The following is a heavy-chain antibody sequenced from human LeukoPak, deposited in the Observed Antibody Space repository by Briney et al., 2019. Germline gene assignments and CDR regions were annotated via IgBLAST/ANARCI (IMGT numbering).Heavy chain of an antibody. CDR1: GDSVSSNSAA. V-gene: IGHV6-1*01. CDR3: ARDARAKSSGWYGSDAFDI. J-gene: IGHJ3*02. CDR2: TYYRSKWYN. D-gene: IGHD6-19*01. Sequence: SQTLSLTCAISGDSVSSNSAAWNWIRQSPSRGLEWLGRTYYRSKWYNDYAVSVKSRITINPDTSKNQFSLQLNSVTPEDTAVYYCARDARAKSSGWYGSDAFDIWGQGTMVTVSS.